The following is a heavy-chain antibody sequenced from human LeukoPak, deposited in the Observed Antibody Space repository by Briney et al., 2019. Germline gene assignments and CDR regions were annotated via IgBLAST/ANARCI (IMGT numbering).Heavy chain of an antibody. CDR3: AKPLWFGELYIVGYFDY. J-gene: IGHJ4*02. V-gene: IGHV3-23*01. D-gene: IGHD3-10*01. CDR2: ISGSGGST. CDR1: GLTFSSYG. Sequence: GGSLRLSCAASGLTFSSYGMSWVRQAPGKGLEWVSAISGSGGSTYYADSVKGRFTISRDNSKNTLYLQMNSLRAEDTAVYYCAKPLWFGELYIVGYFDYWGQGTLVTVSS.